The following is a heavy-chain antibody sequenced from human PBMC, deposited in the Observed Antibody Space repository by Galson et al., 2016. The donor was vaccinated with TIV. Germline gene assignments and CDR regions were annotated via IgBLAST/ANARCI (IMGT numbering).Heavy chain of an antibody. V-gene: IGHV3-23*01. D-gene: IGHD3-3*02. CDR1: GVTFSSNA. J-gene: IGHJ2*01. CDR2: LSAGGST. CDR3: AKDHFPRYFDL. Sequence: SCAASGVTFSSNAMSWVRQAPGKGLEWVSALSAGGSTYYADSVKGRFTISRDNSKNTLYLQMISLRAEDTALYYCAKDHFPRYFDLWGRGTLVTVS.